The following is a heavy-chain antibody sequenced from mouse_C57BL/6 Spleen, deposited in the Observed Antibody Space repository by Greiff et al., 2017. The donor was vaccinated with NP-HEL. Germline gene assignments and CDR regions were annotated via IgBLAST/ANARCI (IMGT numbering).Heavy chain of an antibody. D-gene: IGHD1-1*01. CDR1: GSTFTSYW. CDR2: IDPSDSYT. CDR3: ARSGSSSWFAY. J-gene: IGHJ3*01. V-gene: IGHV1-50*01. Sequence: QVQLQQPGAELVKPGASVKLSCKASGSTFTSYWLQWVKQRPGQGLEWIGEIDPSDSYTNYNQKFKGKATLTVDTSSSTAYMQLSSLTSADSAVYYCARSGSSSWFAYWGQGTLVTVSA.